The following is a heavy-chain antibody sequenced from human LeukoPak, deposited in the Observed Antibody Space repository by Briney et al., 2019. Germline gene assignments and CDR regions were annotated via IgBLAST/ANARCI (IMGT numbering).Heavy chain of an antibody. CDR3: ARRRDFDY. CDR2: ISSSGNTI. D-gene: IGHD6-6*01. J-gene: IGHJ4*02. CDR1: GFTLSPYS. Sequence: GGSLRLSCAASGFTLSPYSMNWVRQAPGQGLEWVSYISSSGNTIYYADSLKGRFTISRDNAKNSLFLQTNSLRAEDTAVYYCARRRDFDYWGQGTLVAVSS. V-gene: IGHV3-48*04.